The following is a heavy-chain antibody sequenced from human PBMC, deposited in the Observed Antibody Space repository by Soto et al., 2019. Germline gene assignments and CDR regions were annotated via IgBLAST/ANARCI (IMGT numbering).Heavy chain of an antibody. V-gene: IGHV4-38-2*01. CDR3: AKKGYYPSGRINLFDS. J-gene: IGHJ4*02. CDR2: IYSGST. CDR1: GYSITSDYY. D-gene: IGHD3-10*01. Sequence: QVQLQESGPGLVEPSETLSLICAVSGYSITSDYYWGWIRQPPGKGLEWIGSIYSGSTYYNPSLKSRVTIPVDTSKNQFSLRLTSVTAADTAMYYCAKKGYYPSGRINLFDSWGQGTLVTVSS.